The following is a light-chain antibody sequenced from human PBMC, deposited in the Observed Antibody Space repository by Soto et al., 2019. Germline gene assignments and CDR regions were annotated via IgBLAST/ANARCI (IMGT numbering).Light chain of an antibody. V-gene: IGLV2-14*01. CDR1: SSDVGGYKY. CDR2: EVS. Sequence: QSALTQPASVSGSPGQSITISCTGTSSDVGGYKYVSWYQQHPDKAPKLIIFEVSNRPSGISSRFSGSKSGNTASLAISALSAYDEADYYWAASTSSRTSVIFGTGTKLTVL. J-gene: IGLJ2*01. CDR3: AASTSSRTSVI.